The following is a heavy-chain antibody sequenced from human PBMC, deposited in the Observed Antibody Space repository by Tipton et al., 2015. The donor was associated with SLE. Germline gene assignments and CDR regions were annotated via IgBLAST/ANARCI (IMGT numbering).Heavy chain of an antibody. Sequence: TLSLTCTVSGGSMSTYYCSWIRLPPGKGLEWIGYIYYSGGTSYNPSLNSRVTISVDTSRNQFSLKLTSVTAADSAVYYCARYSLTNWHLDLWGRGTLVTVSS. CDR1: GGSMSTYY. CDR2: IYYSGGT. D-gene: IGHD2-15*01. CDR3: ARYSLTNWHLDL. J-gene: IGHJ2*01. V-gene: IGHV4-59*01.